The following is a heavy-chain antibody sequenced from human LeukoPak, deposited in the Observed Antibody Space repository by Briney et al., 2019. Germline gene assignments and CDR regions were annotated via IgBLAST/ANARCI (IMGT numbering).Heavy chain of an antibody. Sequence: PGGSLRLSCAASGFTFSSYGMHWVRQAPGKGLEWVAVIWYDGSNKYYADPVKGRFTISRDNSKNTLYLQMNSLRAEDTAVYYCARAGNYYYYYMDVWGKGTTVTVSS. V-gene: IGHV3-33*08. J-gene: IGHJ6*03. CDR1: GFTFSSYG. D-gene: IGHD1-14*01. CDR2: IWYDGSNK. CDR3: ARAGNYYYYYMDV.